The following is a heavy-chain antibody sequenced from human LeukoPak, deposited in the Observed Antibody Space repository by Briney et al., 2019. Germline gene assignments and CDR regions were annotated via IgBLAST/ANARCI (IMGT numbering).Heavy chain of an antibody. CDR2: INTDGRTI. Sequence: PGGSLRLSCAASGFTFSRYWMHWVRQAPGKGLVWVSRINTDGRTITYADSVKGRFTISRDNAKNTLYLQMNSLRAEDTAAYYCVRSAFLTTEFYFDYWGHGTLVTVSS. V-gene: IGHV3-74*01. CDR3: VRSAFLTTEFYFDY. D-gene: IGHD4-11*01. J-gene: IGHJ4*01. CDR1: GFTFSRYW.